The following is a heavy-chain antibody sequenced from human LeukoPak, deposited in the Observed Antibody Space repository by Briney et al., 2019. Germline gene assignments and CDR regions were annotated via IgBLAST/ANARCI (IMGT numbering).Heavy chain of an antibody. CDR2: ISYDGSNK. CDR3: ARSGGPTSFDY. CDR1: GFTFSSYA. V-gene: IGHV3-30-3*01. Sequence: PGGSLRLSCVASGFTFSSYAMHWVRQAPGKGLEWVAVISYDGSNKYYADSVKGRFTISRDNSKNTLYLQMNSLRAEDTAVYYCARSGGPTSFDYWGQGTLVTVSS. D-gene: IGHD3-16*01. J-gene: IGHJ4*02.